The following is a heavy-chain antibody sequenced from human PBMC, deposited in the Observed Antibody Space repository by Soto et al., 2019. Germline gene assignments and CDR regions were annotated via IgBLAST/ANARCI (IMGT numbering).Heavy chain of an antibody. CDR3: ARDLNFTGMDV. CDR1: GGSISSYY. J-gene: IGHJ6*02. V-gene: IGHV4-59*01. Sequence: SSETLSLTCTVSGGSISSYYWSWIRQPPGKGLEWIGYIYYSGSTNYNPSLKSRVTISVDTSKNQFSLKLSSVTAADTAVYYCARDLNFTGMDVWGQGTTVTVSS. CDR2: IYYSGST.